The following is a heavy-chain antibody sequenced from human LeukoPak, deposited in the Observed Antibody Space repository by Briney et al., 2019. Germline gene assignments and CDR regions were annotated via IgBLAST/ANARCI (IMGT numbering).Heavy chain of an antibody. Sequence: PGRSLRLSCAASGFTFDDYAMHWVRQAPGKGLEWVSGISWNSGSIGYADSVKGRFTISRDNAKNSLYLQMNSLRAEDTALYYCAREGGIAVADKGLDYWGKGTLVTVSS. J-gene: IGHJ4*02. D-gene: IGHD6-19*01. CDR3: AREGGIAVADKGLDY. CDR2: ISWNSGSI. V-gene: IGHV3-9*01. CDR1: GFTFDDYA.